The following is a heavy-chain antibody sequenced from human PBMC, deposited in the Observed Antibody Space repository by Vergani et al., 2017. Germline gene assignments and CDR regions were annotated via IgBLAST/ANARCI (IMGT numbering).Heavy chain of an antibody. D-gene: IGHD2-8*02. V-gene: IGHV3-33*08. CDR3: AWSGYCARGVGYMTYYYYMDV. J-gene: IGHJ6*03. Sequence: QVQLVESGGGVVQPGRSLRLSCAASGFTFSSFGMHWVRQAPGKGLEWVAFIWYDESKEYYADSVKGRFTISRDNSKNTLYLQMNNLRAADTAVYYCAWSGYCARGVGYMTYYYYMDVWGKGTAVTVSS. CDR2: IWYDESKE. CDR1: GFTFSSFG.